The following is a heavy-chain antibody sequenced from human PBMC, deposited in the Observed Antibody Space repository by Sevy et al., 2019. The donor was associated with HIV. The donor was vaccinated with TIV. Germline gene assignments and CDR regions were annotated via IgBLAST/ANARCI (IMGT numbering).Heavy chain of an antibody. J-gene: IGHJ4*02. V-gene: IGHV3-72*01. CDR2: SRNKANSYTT. CDR3: ARGYYDSGRLNYFDY. Sequence: GGSLRLSCAASGFTFSDHYIDWVRQAPGKGLEWVGRSRNKANSYTTENAASVKGRFTISRDDSKNSLYLQMNSLKTEDTAVYYCARGYYDSGRLNYFDYWGQGTLVTVSS. CDR1: GFTFSDHY. D-gene: IGHD3-22*01.